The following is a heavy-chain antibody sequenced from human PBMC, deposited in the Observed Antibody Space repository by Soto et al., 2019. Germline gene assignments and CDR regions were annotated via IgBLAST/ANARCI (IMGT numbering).Heavy chain of an antibody. V-gene: IGHV2-5*01. CDR2: IYWNDDK. CDR1: GFSLSTSGVG. CDR3: ARANSGNYDFWSGPRGYYYYGMDV. Sequence: GSGPTLVNPTQTLTLTCTFSGFSLSTSGVGVGWIRQPPGKALEWLALIYWNDDKRYSPSLKSRLTITKDTSKNQVVLTMTNMDPVDTATYYCARANSGNYDFWSGPRGYYYYGMDVWGQGTTVTVSS. J-gene: IGHJ6*02. D-gene: IGHD3-3*01.